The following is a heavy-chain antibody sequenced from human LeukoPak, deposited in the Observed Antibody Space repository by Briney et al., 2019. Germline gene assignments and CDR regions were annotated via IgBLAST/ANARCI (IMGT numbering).Heavy chain of an antibody. CDR2: IYYGDSGHSDI. Sequence: GESLKISCKASGYSFTSYWIGWVRQVCGKGLEWMGIIYYGDSGHSDIRYSPSFHGQVTISADKSITTAYLQWSSLKASDTAMYYCARRICSGGSCYRFDIWGQGTLVTVSS. V-gene: IGHV5-51*01. D-gene: IGHD2-15*01. CDR1: GYSFTSYW. CDR3: ARRICSGGSCYRFDI. J-gene: IGHJ4*02.